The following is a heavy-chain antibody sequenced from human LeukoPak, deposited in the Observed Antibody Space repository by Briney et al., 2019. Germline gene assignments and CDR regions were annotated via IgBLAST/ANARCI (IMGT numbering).Heavy chain of an antibody. J-gene: IGHJ4*02. Sequence: PGRSLRLSCAASGFTFSSYAMHWVRQAPGKGLEWVAVISYDGSNKYYADSVKGRFTISRDNSKNTLYLQMNSLRAEDTAVYYCARDLKPRYYDFWSGLLYWGQGTLVTVSS. CDR1: GFTFSSYA. V-gene: IGHV3-30-3*01. CDR3: ARDLKPRYYDFWSGLLY. D-gene: IGHD3-3*01. CDR2: ISYDGSNK.